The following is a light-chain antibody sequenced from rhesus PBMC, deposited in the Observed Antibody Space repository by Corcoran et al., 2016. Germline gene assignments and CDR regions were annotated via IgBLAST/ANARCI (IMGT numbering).Light chain of an antibody. CDR1: QGITNG. CDR2: EAS. Sequence: DIQMTQSPSSLSASVGDRVTITCRASQGITNGLAWYQQKPGETPNLLIYEASGLQSGIPSRFSGIGSGTDFTLTISSLQSEDFATYYCQHYYITPFTFGPGTKLDIK. V-gene: IGKV1-21*01. CDR3: QHYYITPFT. J-gene: IGKJ3*01.